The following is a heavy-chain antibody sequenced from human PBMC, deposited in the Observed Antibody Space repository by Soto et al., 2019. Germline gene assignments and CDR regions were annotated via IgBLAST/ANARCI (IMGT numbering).Heavy chain of an antibody. V-gene: IGHV3-21*01. CDR3: ARSISSWTNYFDY. J-gene: IGHJ4*02. D-gene: IGHD6-13*01. CDR2: ISSSSSYI. CDR1: GFTFSSYS. Sequence: EVQLVESGGGLVKPGGSLRLSCAASGFTFSSYSMNWVRQAPGKGLEWVSSISSSSSYIYYADSVKGRFTISRDNAKNSLYLQMNSLRAEDTAVYYWARSISSWTNYFDYWGQGTLVTVSS.